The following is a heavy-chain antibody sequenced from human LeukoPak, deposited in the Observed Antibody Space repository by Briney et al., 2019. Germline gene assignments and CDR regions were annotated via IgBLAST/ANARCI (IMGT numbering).Heavy chain of an antibody. CDR3: AKAVALGFDY. J-gene: IGHJ4*02. V-gene: IGHV3-23*01. Sequence: GGSLRLSCAASGFTFSDYAMSWVRQAPGEGLEWVSAITGSGVSTYYADSVKGRFTISRDNSKNTLYLQMNSLRAEDTAVYFCAKAVALGFDYWGQGTLVTVSS. CDR2: ITGSGVST. CDR1: GFTFSDYA. D-gene: IGHD2-21*01.